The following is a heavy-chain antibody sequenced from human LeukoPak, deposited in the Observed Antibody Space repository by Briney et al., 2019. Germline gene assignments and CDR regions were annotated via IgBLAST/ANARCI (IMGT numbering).Heavy chain of an antibody. J-gene: IGHJ6*02. CDR3: AKSKARIALAGGMDV. D-gene: IGHD6-19*01. V-gene: IGHV3-23*01. Sequence: PGGSLRLSCAASGFTFSSYAMSWVRQAPGKGLEWVSGISGSGGSTYYADSVKGRFTISRDNSKNTLYLQMNSLRAEDTAVYYCAKSKARIALAGGMDVWGQGTTVTVSS. CDR1: GFTFSSYA. CDR2: ISGSGGST.